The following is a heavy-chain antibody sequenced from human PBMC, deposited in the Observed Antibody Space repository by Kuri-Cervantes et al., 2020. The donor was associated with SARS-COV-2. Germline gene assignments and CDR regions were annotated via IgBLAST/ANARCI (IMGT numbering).Heavy chain of an antibody. CDR1: GGSISFYY. Sequence: SETLSLTCTVSGGSISFYYWSWIRQPAGKGLEWIGHIYSSGATSYNPSLKSRVTMSVDASKNQFSLRLRSLTAADTAVYYCARHSPTLFTATHLDYWGREPWSPSPQ. CDR3: ARHSPTLFTATHLDY. V-gene: IGHV4-4*07. CDR2: IYSSGAT. D-gene: IGHD2/OR15-2a*01. J-gene: IGHJ4*02.